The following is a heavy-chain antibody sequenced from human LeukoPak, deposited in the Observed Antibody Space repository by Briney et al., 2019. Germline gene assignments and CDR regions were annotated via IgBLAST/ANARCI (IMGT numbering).Heavy chain of an antibody. CDR2: ISWNSGSI. Sequence: GGSLRLSCAASGFTFDNYAMHWVRHAPGKGLEWVSGISWNSGSIGYADSVKGRFTISRDNAKNSLYLQMNSLRAEDTALYYCAKDGAAMVTGWFDPWGQGTLVTVSS. J-gene: IGHJ5*02. D-gene: IGHD5-18*01. V-gene: IGHV3-9*01. CDR3: AKDGAAMVTGWFDP. CDR1: GFTFDNYA.